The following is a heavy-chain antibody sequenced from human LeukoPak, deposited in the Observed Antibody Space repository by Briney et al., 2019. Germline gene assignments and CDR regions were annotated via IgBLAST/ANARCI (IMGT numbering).Heavy chain of an antibody. CDR2: INHSGST. Sequence: SETLSLTCAVYGGSFSGYYWSWIRQPPGKGLEWIGEINHSGSTNYNPSLKSRVTISVDTSKNQFSLKLSSVTAADTAVYYCARGGKSDRKSSGWGYWGQGILVTASS. V-gene: IGHV4-34*01. J-gene: IGHJ4*02. D-gene: IGHD6-19*01. CDR3: ARGGKSDRKSSGWGY. CDR1: GGSFSGYY.